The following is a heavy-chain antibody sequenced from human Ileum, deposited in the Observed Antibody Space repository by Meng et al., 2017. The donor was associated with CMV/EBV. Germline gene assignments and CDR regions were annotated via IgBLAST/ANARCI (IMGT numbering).Heavy chain of an antibody. CDR3: ARKGWNYREAFDM. Sequence: GESLKISCVASGFTLSSYDMHWVRQAPGKGLEWISHISTQSLTTVYADSVKGRLNISRDNAKNSLYLQMNSLRAEDTAVCYGARKGWNYREAFDMWGQGTRVTVSS. CDR1: GFTLSSYD. CDR2: ISTQSLTT. D-gene: IGHD3-16*02. V-gene: IGHV3-48*03. J-gene: IGHJ3*02.